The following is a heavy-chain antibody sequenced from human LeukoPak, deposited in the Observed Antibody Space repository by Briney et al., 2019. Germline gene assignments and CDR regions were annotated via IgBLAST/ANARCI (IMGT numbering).Heavy chain of an antibody. CDR3: ARTVGATGAFDI. CDR1: GYTFINYG. J-gene: IGHJ3*02. CDR2: ISAYTGST. Sequence: ASVKVSCKASGYTFINYGLTWVRQAPGQGFEWMGWISAYTGSTNYAQKLQGGVTMPTDPSTSTAYMDLRSLRSDDTAVYYCARTVGATGAFDIWGQGTMVIVSS. V-gene: IGHV1-18*01. D-gene: IGHD1-26*01.